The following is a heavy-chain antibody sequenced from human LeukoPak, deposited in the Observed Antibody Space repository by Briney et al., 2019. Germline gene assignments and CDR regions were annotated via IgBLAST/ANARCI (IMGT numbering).Heavy chain of an antibody. J-gene: IGHJ3*01. CDR2: FYHSGST. CDR3: ARHMSVSYDAFDL. V-gene: IGHV4-4*02. Sequence: SQTLSLTCTVSGGSISSSNWWSWVRQPPGKGLEWIGEFYHSGSTNYNPSLKSRVTISVDKSKNQFSLKLSSVTAADTAVYYCARHMSVSYDAFDLWGRGTTVTVSS. CDR1: GGSISSSNW. D-gene: IGHD3-10*01.